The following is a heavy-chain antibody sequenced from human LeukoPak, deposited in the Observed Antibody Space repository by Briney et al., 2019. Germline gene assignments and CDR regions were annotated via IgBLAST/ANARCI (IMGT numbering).Heavy chain of an antibody. J-gene: IGHJ4*02. CDR3: AREPIAAPSFDY. CDR2: IIPIFGTA. Sequence: SVKISCKASGGTFSSYAISWVRQAPGQGLEWMGGIIPIFGTANYAQKFQGRVTITTDESTSTAYMELSSLRSEDTAVYYCAREPIAAPSFDYWGQGTLVTVSS. D-gene: IGHD6-13*01. V-gene: IGHV1-69*05. CDR1: GGTFSSYA.